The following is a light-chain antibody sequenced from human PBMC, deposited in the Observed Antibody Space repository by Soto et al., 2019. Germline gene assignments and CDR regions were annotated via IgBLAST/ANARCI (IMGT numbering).Light chain of an antibody. CDR3: HQYVSSPLT. CDR1: QSVNSSL. V-gene: IGKV3-20*01. Sequence: EIVLTQSPGTLSLSPGEGATVSCRASQSVNSSLLAWFQQKPGQAPRLLIHDASRRATGIPDRFSDSGSGTDFTLSISRLEPEDFAVYYCHQYVSSPLTFGQGTKLEIK. CDR2: DAS. J-gene: IGKJ2*01.